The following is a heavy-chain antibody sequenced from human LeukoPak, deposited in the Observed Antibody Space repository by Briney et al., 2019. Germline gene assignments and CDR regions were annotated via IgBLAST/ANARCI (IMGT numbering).Heavy chain of an antibody. CDR2: ICGSGGGT. J-gene: IGHJ4*02. Sequence: GRSLRLSCAASGFTFSSYGMHWVRQAPDKGLEWVSPICGSGGGTYYADSVKGRFTISRDDSKNTLYLQMDSLRAEDTAVYYCARVSRTTGTSIPLFDYWGQGTLVTVSS. D-gene: IGHD1-1*01. CDR3: ARVSRTTGTSIPLFDY. CDR1: GFTFSSYG. V-gene: IGHV3-23*01.